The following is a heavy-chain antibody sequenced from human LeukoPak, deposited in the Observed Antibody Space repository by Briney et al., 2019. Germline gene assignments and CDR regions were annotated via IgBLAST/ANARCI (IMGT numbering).Heavy chain of an antibody. CDR2: IYYSETT. CDR1: GGSVSSSNYY. V-gene: IGHV4-39*01. J-gene: IGHJ6*03. Sequence: SETLSLTCTVSGGSVSSSNYYWGWIRQPPGKGLEWIGSIYYSETTYYNPSLKSRVTISLDTSKNQFSLKLSSLTATDTAVYHCARQISDYYYYYLDVWCKGTTVTVSS. CDR3: ARQISDYYYYYLDV. D-gene: IGHD2/OR15-2a*01.